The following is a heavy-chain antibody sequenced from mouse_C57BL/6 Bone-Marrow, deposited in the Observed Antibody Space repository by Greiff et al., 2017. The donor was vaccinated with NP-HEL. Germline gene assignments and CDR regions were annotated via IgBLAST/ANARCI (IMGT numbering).Heavy chain of an antibody. J-gene: IGHJ2*01. CDR2: IDPSDSYT. CDR1: GYTFTSYW. CDR3: ARRWLLFDY. V-gene: IGHV1-50*01. Sequence: LQQPGAELVKPGASVKLSCKASGYTFTSYWMQWVKQRPGQGLEWIGEIDPSDSYTNYNQKFKGKATLTVDTSSSTAYMQLSSLTSEDSAVYYCARRWLLFDYWGQGTTLTVSS. D-gene: IGHD2-3*01.